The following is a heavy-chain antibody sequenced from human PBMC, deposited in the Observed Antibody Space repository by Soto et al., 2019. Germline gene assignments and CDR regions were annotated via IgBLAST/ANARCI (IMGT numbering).Heavy chain of an antibody. CDR1: GFTFSSYA. D-gene: IGHD5-12*01. V-gene: IGHV3-23*01. CDR3: AKARYSGYLGHYAMDV. J-gene: IGHJ6*02. Sequence: GGSLRLSCAASGFTFSSYAMSWVRQAPGKGLEWVSVISGRGGNTYYADSVKGRFTISRDNSKNTLNLQMNSLRAEDTAVYYCAKARYSGYLGHYAMDVWGQGTTVTVSS. CDR2: ISGRGGNT.